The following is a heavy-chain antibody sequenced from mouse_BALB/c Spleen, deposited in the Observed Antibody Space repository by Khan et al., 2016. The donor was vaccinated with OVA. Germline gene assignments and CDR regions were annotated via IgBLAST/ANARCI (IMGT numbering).Heavy chain of an antibody. D-gene: IGHD2-10*02. J-gene: IGHJ4*01. V-gene: IGHV2-6-5*01. CDR1: GFSLTDYG. CDR3: AKGVWYYYFALDY. CDR2: IWGGGTT. Sequence: VQLRESGPGLVAPSQNLSITCTVSGFSLTDYGVSWIRQPPGKGLEWLGVIWGGGTTYYNSALKSRLSISKDNSKSQVFLKMNSLQTDDTAMYYCAKGVWYYYFALDYWGQGTSVTVSS.